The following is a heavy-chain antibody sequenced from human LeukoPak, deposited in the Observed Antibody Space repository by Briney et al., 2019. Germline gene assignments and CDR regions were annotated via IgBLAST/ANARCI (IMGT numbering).Heavy chain of an antibody. CDR3: AKVDFWSGYYKAY. D-gene: IGHD3-3*01. V-gene: IGHV3-23*01. CDR2: ISGSGRST. Sequence: GGSLRLSCAASGFTFSSYAMSWVRQAPGKGLEWVSVISGSGRSTYYADSVKGRFTISRDNSKNTLYLQMNSLRAEDTAVFYRAKVDFWSGYYKAYWGQGTLVTVSS. CDR1: GFTFSSYA. J-gene: IGHJ4*02.